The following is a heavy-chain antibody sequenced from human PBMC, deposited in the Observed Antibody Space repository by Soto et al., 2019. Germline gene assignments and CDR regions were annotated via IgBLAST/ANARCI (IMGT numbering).Heavy chain of an antibody. CDR2: ISSNGGST. V-gene: IGHV3-64D*06. CDR1: GFTFSSYA. Sequence: GGSLRLSYSASGFTFSSYAMRWVRQAPGKGLEYVSAISSNGGSTYYADSVKGRFTISRDNSKNTLYLQMSSLRAEDTAVYYCVKDGPHMVRGVIISQVLDYWGQGTLVTVSS. CDR3: VKDGPHMVRGVIISQVLDY. D-gene: IGHD3-10*01. J-gene: IGHJ4*02.